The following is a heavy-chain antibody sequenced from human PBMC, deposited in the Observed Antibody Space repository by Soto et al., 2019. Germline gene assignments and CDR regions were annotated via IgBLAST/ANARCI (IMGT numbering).Heavy chain of an antibody. V-gene: IGHV3-23*01. J-gene: IGHJ3*01. D-gene: IGHD2-21*02. CDR2: VDGSGFTS. Sequence: EVQLLESGGGLVQPGGSLRLSCAASGLTFNSYAMTWVRQAPGRGLEWVSGVDGSGFTSYHADSVKGRFTISRDNSTNTLYLQMNSLRAEDTAVYYCAKALGLYCGGDCFDAFDVWGQGAMVSVSS. CDR3: AKALGLYCGGDCFDAFDV. CDR1: GLTFNSYA.